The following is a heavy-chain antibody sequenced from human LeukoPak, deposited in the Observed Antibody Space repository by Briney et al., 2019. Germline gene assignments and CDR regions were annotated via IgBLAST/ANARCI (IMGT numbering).Heavy chain of an antibody. CDR2: INHSGST. CDR3: ASDLRDFWSGYQHNWFDP. Sequence: PSETLSLTCAVYGGSFSGYYWSWIRQPPGKGLEWIGEINHSGSTNYNPSLKSRVTISVDTSKNQFSLKLSSVTAADTAVYYCASDLRDFWSGYQHNWFDPWGQGTLVTVSS. V-gene: IGHV4-34*01. J-gene: IGHJ5*02. CDR1: GGSFSGYY. D-gene: IGHD3-3*01.